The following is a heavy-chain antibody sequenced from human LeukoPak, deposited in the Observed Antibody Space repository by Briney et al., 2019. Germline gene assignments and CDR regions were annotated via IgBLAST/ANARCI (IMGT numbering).Heavy chain of an antibody. CDR3: ARDHSSSFLPTNWFDP. D-gene: IGHD6-13*01. Sequence: SETLSLTCTVSSGSISSGTYYWSWIRQPAGKGLEWIGRIYSSGSTNYNPSLKSRVTISVDTSKNQFSLKLSSVTAADTAVYYCARDHSSSFLPTNWFDPWGQGTLVTVSS. V-gene: IGHV4-61*02. J-gene: IGHJ5*02. CDR1: SGSISSGTYY. CDR2: IYSSGST.